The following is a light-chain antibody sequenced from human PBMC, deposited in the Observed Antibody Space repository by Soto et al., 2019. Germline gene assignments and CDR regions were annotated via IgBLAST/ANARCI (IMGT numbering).Light chain of an antibody. CDR2: KAS. CDR1: QSISNW. CDR3: HQYNSYLT. V-gene: IGKV1-5*03. J-gene: IGKJ1*01. Sequence: DIQMTQSPSTLSASVGDRVTITCRASQSISNWLAWYQQKPGKAPKLLIYKASTLESGVPSRFSGSGSGTEFTLTIISLQPDDFATYYCHQYNSYLTFGQGTKVDIK.